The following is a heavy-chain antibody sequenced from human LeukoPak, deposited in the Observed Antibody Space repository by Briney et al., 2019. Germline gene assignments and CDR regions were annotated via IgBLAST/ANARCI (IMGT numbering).Heavy chain of an antibody. V-gene: IGHV3-48*01. CDR1: GFTFSSHS. J-gene: IGHJ4*02. CDR3: AKGSAVADIYFDY. Sequence: GGSLRLSCAASGFTFSSHSMNWVRQTPGKGLEWVSYISSGSSARYYADSVKGRFTISRDDARNSLYLQMNSLRAEDTAVYYCAKGSAVADIYFDYWGQGTLVTVSS. CDR2: ISSGSSAR. D-gene: IGHD6-19*01.